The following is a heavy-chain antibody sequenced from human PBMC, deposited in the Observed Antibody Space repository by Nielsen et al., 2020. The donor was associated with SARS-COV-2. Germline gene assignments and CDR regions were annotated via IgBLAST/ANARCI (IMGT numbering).Heavy chain of an antibody. CDR3: ARNRAGYEGYYDFWSGYSPAYYGMDV. D-gene: IGHD3-3*01. CDR2: INPSGGST. V-gene: IGHV1-46*01. Sequence: WVRQAPGQGLEWMGIINPSGGSTSYAQKFQGRVTMTRDTSTSTVYMELSSLRSEDTAMYYCARNRAGYEGYYDFWSGYSPAYYGMDVWGQGTTVTVSS. J-gene: IGHJ6*02.